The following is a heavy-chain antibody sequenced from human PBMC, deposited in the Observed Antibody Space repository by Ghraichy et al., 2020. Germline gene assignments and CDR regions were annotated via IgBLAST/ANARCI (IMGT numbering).Heavy chain of an antibody. V-gene: IGHV3-53*01. D-gene: IGHD3-22*01. CDR3: ARHGASGYYYFDY. J-gene: IGHJ4*02. Sequence: GGSLRLSCAASGFIVSSIYMSWVRQAPGKGLEWVSVIYSGGSTYYADSVKGRFTISRDNSKNTVYLQMNSLRAEDSALYYCARHGASGYYYFDYLGQGTLVTVSS. CDR1: GFIVSSIY. CDR2: IYSGGST.